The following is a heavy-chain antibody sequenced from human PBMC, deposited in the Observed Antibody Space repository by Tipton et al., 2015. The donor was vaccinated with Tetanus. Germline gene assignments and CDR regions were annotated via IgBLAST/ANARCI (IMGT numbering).Heavy chain of an antibody. CDR1: GASISSGGYY. V-gene: IGHV4-31*03. Sequence: TLSLTCSVSGASISSGGYYWTWIRQHPGKGLEWIGYIYYTGSTYYTPSLKSRITISQDTSNNQFSLKLTSVTAADTAVYYCARANYDFPKKGPFDSWGQGTLVIVSS. CDR2: IYYTGST. J-gene: IGHJ4*02. CDR3: ARANYDFPKKGPFDS. D-gene: IGHD3-3*01.